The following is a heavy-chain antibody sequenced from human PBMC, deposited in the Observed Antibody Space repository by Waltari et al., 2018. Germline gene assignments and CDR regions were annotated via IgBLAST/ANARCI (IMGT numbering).Heavy chain of an antibody. V-gene: IGHV4-59*08. CDR1: GGSISGYY. J-gene: IGHJ5*02. Sequence: QVQLQESGPGLVKPSETLSLTCTVPGGSISGYYWSWIRLSPGKGLEWIGHIYYTGSTNYNPALRSRVTMSIDASKNQFSLKLSSVTAADTAVYYCAKFIRLQLDWFDPWGRGTLVTVSS. CDR3: AKFIRLQLDWFDP. D-gene: IGHD4-4*01. CDR2: IYYTGST.